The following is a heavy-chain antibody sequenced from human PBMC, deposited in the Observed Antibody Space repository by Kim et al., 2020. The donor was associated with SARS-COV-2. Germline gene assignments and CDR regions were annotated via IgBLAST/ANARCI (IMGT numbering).Heavy chain of an antibody. CDR3: AKDQSGITMIVVDTFDY. CDR2: ISGSGGST. J-gene: IGHJ4*02. D-gene: IGHD3-22*01. CDR1: GFTFSSYA. Sequence: GGSLRLSCAASGFTFSSYAMSWVRQAPGKGLEWVSAISGSGGSTYYADSVKGRFTISRDNSKNTLYLQMNSLRAEDTAVYYCAKDQSGITMIVVDTFDYWGQGTLVTVS. V-gene: IGHV3-23*01.